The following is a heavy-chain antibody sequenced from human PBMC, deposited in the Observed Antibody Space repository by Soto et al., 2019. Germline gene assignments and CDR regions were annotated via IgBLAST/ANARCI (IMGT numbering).Heavy chain of an antibody. CDR3: AREVRVGATAAVVFDP. CDR2: IIPILGIP. J-gene: IGHJ5*02. V-gene: IGHV1-69*02. D-gene: IGHD1-26*01. Sequence: QVQLVQSGAEVKKPGSSVKVSCKASGGAFSSYSLTWVRQAPGQGLEWMGRIIPILGIPNYAQKFQGRVTITADKSTSTVYMELSSLRSEDTAVYYCAREVRVGATAAVVFDPWGQGTLVTVSS. CDR1: GGAFSSYS.